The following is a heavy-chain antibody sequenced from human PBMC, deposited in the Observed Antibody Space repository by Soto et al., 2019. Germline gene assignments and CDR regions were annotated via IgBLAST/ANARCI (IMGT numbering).Heavy chain of an antibody. CDR2: INAGNGNT. CDR1: GYTFTSYA. CDR3: ARRITIFGVAPYYYYGMDV. V-gene: IGHV1-3*01. Sequence: QVQLVQSGAEVEKPGASVKVSCKASGYTFTSYAMHWVRQAPGQRLEWMGWINAGNGNTKYSQKFQGRVTITRDTSASTAYMELSSLRSEDTAVYYCARRITIFGVAPYYYYGMDVWGQGTTVTVSS. J-gene: IGHJ6*02. D-gene: IGHD3-3*01.